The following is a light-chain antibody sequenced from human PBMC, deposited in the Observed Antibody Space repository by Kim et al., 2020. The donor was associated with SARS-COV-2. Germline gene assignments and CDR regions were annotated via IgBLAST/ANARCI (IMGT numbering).Light chain of an antibody. V-gene: IGLV3-19*01. CDR3: NSRESSANHWM. CDR1: SLRSYY. CDR2: GKN. Sequence: ALGQTVRITCQGDSLRSYYASWYQQKPGQAPVLVFYGKNNRPSGIPDRLSGSYSGNTASLTITAAQAEDEADYYCNSRESSANHWMFGGGTQLTVL. J-gene: IGLJ3*02.